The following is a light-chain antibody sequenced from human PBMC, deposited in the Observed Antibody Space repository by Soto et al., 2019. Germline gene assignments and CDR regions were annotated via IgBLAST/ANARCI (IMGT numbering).Light chain of an antibody. V-gene: IGLV2-14*03. Sequence: QSALTQPASVSGSPGQSITISCSGTSIDVGGTDHVSWYLQHPGEAPKPIIYDVGNRPSGVSNRFSGSKADNTATLTVSGLQAEDEADYYCSSYTSLSTYVFGTGTKLTVL. CDR2: DVG. CDR1: SIDVGGTDH. CDR3: SSYTSLSTYV. J-gene: IGLJ1*01.